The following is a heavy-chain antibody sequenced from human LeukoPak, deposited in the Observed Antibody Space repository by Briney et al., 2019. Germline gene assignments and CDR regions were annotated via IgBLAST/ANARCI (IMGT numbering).Heavy chain of an antibody. Sequence: GASVKVSCKASGYTFTSYAMHWVRQAPGQRLEWMGWINAGNGNTKYSQKFQGRVTITRDTSASTAYMELSSLRSEDTAVYYCAEARSSGWYLDPWGQGTLVTVSS. CDR2: INAGNGNT. V-gene: IGHV1-3*01. J-gene: IGHJ5*02. D-gene: IGHD6-19*01. CDR1: GYTFTSYA. CDR3: AEARSSGWYLDP.